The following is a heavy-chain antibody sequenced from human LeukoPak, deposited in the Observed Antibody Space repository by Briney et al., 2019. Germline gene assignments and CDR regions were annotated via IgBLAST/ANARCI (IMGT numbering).Heavy chain of an antibody. CDR2: SYYSGST. Sequence: SETLSLTCTVSGGSISSGGYYWSWIRQHPGKGLEWIGYSYYSGSTYYNPSLKSRVTISVDTSKNQFSLKLSSVTAADTAVYYCARFGYYYDSSGYPPEAFDIWGQGTMVTVSS. D-gene: IGHD3-22*01. V-gene: IGHV4-31*03. J-gene: IGHJ3*02. CDR1: GGSISSGGYY. CDR3: ARFGYYYDSSGYPPEAFDI.